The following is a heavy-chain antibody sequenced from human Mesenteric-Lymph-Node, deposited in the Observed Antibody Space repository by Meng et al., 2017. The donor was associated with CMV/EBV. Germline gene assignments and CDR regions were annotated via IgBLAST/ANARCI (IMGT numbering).Heavy chain of an antibody. D-gene: IGHD3-10*01. V-gene: IGHV1-18*01. J-gene: IGHJ6*02. CDR2: ISAHNNNT. CDR1: GYTFINYG. CDR3: ARENPSGSYGMDV. Sequence: ASVKVSCKSSGYTFINYGVNWVRQAPGQGLEWMGWISAHNNNTNYAQNFQGRVTMTTDTSTSTAYMELRSLRSDDTAVYYCARENPSGSYGMDVWGQGTTVTVSS.